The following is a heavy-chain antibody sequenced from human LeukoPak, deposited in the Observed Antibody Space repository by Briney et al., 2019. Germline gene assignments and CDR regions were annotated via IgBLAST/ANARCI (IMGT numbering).Heavy chain of an antibody. J-gene: IGHJ5*02. V-gene: IGHV3-74*01. CDR1: GFTFSSYW. D-gene: IGHD5/OR15-5a*01. Sequence: GGSLRLSCAASGFTFSSYWMHWVRQAPGKGLVWVSRINSDGSSTSYADSVKGRFTISRDNAKNTLYLQMNSLGAEDTAVYYCARRSTDYNWFDPWGQGTLVTVSS. CDR3: ARRSTDYNWFDP. CDR2: INSDGSST.